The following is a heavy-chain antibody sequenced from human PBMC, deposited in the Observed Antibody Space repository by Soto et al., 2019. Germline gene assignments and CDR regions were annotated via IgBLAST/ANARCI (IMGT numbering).Heavy chain of an antibody. Sequence: QVQLVQSXSEVKKPGASVNVSCKAFGYTFTSYGFSWVRQVPGQXLEWLGWITAFNGDTQYAQTMKGRLTVTTDTSTTTVHMELRSLTPADTAVYYCTREAGWQRMVPYDWGQGTLVSVS. CDR3: TREAGWQRMVPYD. D-gene: IGHD6-25*01. CDR1: GYTFTSYG. CDR2: ITAFNGDT. J-gene: IGHJ4*02. V-gene: IGHV1-18*04.